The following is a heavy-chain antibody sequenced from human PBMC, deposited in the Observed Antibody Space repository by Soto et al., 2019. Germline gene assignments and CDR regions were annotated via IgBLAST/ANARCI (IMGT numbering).Heavy chain of an antibody. CDR2: ISGSGGST. Sequence: EVQLLESGGGLVQPGGSLRLSCAASGFTFSSYAMSWVRQAPGKGLEWVSAISGSGGSTYYADFVKGRFTISRDNSKNTLYLQMNSLRAEDTGVYYCANPPLKMVYAYNWFDPWGQGTLVTVSS. CDR3: ANPPLKMVYAYNWFDP. J-gene: IGHJ5*02. CDR1: GFTFSSYA. V-gene: IGHV3-23*01. D-gene: IGHD2-8*01.